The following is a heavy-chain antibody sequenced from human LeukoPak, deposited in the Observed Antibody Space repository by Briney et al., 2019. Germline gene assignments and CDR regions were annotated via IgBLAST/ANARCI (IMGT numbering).Heavy chain of an antibody. CDR2: IFPSGKT. Sequence: PSETLSLTCSVSGGSISSYYWSWIRQSAGKGLEWMGRIFPSGKTNYNPSLKSRATMSVDTSKHQLSLKLSSVTAADTTVYYCAKDRVGSSTLVFQHWGQGTLVSVSS. V-gene: IGHV4-4*07. CDR1: GGSISSYY. D-gene: IGHD1-26*01. J-gene: IGHJ1*01. CDR3: AKDRVGSSTLVFQH.